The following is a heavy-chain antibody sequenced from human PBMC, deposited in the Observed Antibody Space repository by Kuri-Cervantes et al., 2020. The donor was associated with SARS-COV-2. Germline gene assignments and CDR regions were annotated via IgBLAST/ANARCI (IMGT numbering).Heavy chain of an antibody. CDR3: ARKWKGGYAFDV. Sequence: SETLSLTCTVSGGSISSSSYYWGWIRQPPGKGLEWSGYIYYSGGTNYNPSLKRRVTISVATSKNQFALKVCCVTAADTSVNYWARKWKGGYAFDVWGQGKMVTVSS. CDR2: IYYSGGT. D-gene: IGHD1-1*01. CDR1: GGSISSSSYY. V-gene: IGHV4-39*06. J-gene: IGHJ3*01.